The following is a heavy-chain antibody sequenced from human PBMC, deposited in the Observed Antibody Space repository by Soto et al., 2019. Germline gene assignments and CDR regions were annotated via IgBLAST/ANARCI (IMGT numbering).Heavy chain of an antibody. CDR3: AKNRGLQYYFDY. Sequence: EVQLLESGGGLVQPGGSLRLSCAASGFTFDSYAMNWVRQAPGKELEWVSTISGSGDYTYYTDSVKGRFTISRDNSKNKMYSQMNSLRAEDTAVYYCAKNRGLQYYFDYWGQGTLVTVSS. V-gene: IGHV3-23*01. CDR2: ISGSGDYT. CDR1: GFTFDSYA. J-gene: IGHJ4*02.